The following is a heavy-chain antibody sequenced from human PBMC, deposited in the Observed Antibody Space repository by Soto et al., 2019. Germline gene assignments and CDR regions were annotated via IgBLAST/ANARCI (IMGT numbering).Heavy chain of an antibody. CDR3: ARGPAGIAVAGSLFGY. D-gene: IGHD6-19*01. V-gene: IGHV1-69*13. Sequence: SVKVSCKASGGTFSSYAISWVRQAPGQGLEWMGGIIPIFGTANYAQKFQGRVTITADESTSTAYMELSSLRSEDTAVYYCARGPAGIAVAGSLFGYWGQGTLVTVSS. CDR2: IIPIFGTA. J-gene: IGHJ4*02. CDR1: GGTFSSYA.